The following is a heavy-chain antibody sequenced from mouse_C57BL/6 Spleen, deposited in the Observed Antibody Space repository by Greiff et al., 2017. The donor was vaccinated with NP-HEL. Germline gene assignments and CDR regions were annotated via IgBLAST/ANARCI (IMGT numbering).Heavy chain of an antibody. D-gene: IGHD1-1*01. J-gene: IGHJ1*03. Sequence: EVKLMESGPGLVKPSQSLSLTCTVTGYSITSGYDWHWIRHFPGNKLEWMGYISYSGSTNYNPSLKSRISITHDTSKNHFFLKLNSVTTEDTATYYCARETYYYGSTPHRYFDVWGTGTTVTVSS. CDR3: ARETYYYGSTPHRYFDV. CDR2: ISYSGST. V-gene: IGHV3-1*01. CDR1: GYSITSGYD.